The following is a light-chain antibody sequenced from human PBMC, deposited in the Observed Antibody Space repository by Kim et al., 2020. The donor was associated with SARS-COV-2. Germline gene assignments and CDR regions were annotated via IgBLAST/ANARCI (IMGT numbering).Light chain of an antibody. CDR3: QVWDSSSDHPGV. Sequence: YELTQPPSVSVAPGKTARITCGRNNIGSKSVHWYQQKPGQAPVLVIYYDSDRPSGIPERFSGSNSGNTATLTISRVEAGDEADYYCQVWDSSSDHPGVFGGGTQLTVL. V-gene: IGLV3-21*04. CDR2: YDS. J-gene: IGLJ3*02. CDR1: NIGSKS.